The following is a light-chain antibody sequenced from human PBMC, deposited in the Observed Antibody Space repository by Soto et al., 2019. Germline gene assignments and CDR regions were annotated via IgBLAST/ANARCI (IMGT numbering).Light chain of an antibody. CDR3: QQSYNTPLT. CDR1: QSISSY. V-gene: IGKV1-39*01. Sequence: DVQMTQSPSSLSASVGDRVTITFRASQSISSYLNWYQQKPGKAPKLLIYAAFTLQSGVPSRFSGSGSGTDFTLTISSLQPEDFATYYCQQSYNTPLTFGQGTKVDIK. J-gene: IGKJ1*01. CDR2: AAF.